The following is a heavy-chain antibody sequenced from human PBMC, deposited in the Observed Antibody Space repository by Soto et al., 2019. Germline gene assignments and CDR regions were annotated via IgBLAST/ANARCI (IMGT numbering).Heavy chain of an antibody. CDR1: GGTFSSYA. V-gene: IGHV1-69*13. D-gene: IGHD2-2*01. J-gene: IGHJ4*02. CDR2: IIPIFGTA. CDR3: ARTGVVPAANPLDY. Sequence: SVKVSCKASGGTFSSYAISWVRQAPGQGLEWMGGIIPIFGTANYAQKFQGRVTITADESTSTAYMELSSLRSEDTAVYYCARTGVVPAANPLDYWRQGTLVTVSS.